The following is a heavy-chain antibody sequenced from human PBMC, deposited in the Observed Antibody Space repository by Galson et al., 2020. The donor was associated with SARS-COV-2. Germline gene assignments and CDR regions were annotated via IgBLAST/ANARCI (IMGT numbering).Heavy chain of an antibody. CDR2: ISAYNGNT. D-gene: IGHD5-18*01. V-gene: IGHV1-18*04. J-gene: IGHJ6*03. CDR3: ARDGNLWDTAMVSSDYYMDV. CDR1: RYTFPSYG. Sequence: ASVKVSRKASRYTFPSYGISWVRQPPGQGLEWMGCISAYNGNTNNAQKLQGRVTMTTDTSTSTAYMGLRSLRSDDTAVYYCARDGNLWDTAMVSSDYYMDVWGKGTTVTVSS.